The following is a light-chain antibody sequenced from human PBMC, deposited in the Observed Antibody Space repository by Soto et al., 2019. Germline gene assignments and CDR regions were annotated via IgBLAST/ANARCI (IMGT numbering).Light chain of an antibody. Sequence: DIQMTQSPSFLSASVGDRVTIACRASQTITRYLNWYRQKPGKAPELLIYFASTLQTGVPSRFSASGFGTDFTLTISSLQSEDFATYFCQQSYGNPYTFGQGTKLDLK. CDR1: QTITRY. CDR3: QQSYGNPYT. CDR2: FAS. J-gene: IGKJ2*01. V-gene: IGKV1-39*01.